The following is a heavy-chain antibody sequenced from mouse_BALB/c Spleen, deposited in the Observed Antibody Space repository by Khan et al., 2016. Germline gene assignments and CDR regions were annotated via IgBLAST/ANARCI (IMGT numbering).Heavy chain of an antibody. V-gene: IGHV3-2*02. CDR1: GYSITSDYA. CDR3: ARTPAAYYAMDY. CDR2: ISYSGST. Sequence: EVQLQESGPGLVKPSQSLSLNCTVTGYSITSDYAWNWIRQFPGNKLEWMGYISYSGSTRYYPSLKSRVSITRDTSKNQFFLQLNSVTTEDTGTYLCARTPAAYYAMDYWGQGTSVTVSS. J-gene: IGHJ4*01.